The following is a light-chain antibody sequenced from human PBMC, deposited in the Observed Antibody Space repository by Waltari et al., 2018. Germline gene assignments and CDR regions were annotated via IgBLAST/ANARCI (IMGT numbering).Light chain of an antibody. CDR2: RST. J-gene: IGLJ3*02. V-gene: IGLV10-54*04. CDR1: ADNVGNEG. CDR3: AAWDSRLSAWL. Sequence: QAGLTQPPSVSKGLGQTATLTCSGNADNVGNEGAIWLQQYPGPTPQRLAHRSTKRPSGDSERFSASRSGDTASLNIDGLQTDDEADYHCAAWDSRLSAWLFGGGTKLTVL.